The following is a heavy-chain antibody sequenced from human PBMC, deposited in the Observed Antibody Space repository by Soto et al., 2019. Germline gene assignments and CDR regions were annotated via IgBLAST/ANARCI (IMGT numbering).Heavy chain of an antibody. CDR2: INAGNGNT. CDR3: ARLKLPIVVVPAAISWFDP. D-gene: IGHD2-2*01. V-gene: IGHV1-3*01. Sequence: VASVKVSCKASGYTFTSYAMHWVRQAPGQRLEWMGWINAGNGNTKYSQKFQGRVTITRDTSASTAYMELSSLRSEDTAVYYCARLKLPIVVVPAAISWFDPWGQGTLVTVSS. J-gene: IGHJ5*02. CDR1: GYTFTSYA.